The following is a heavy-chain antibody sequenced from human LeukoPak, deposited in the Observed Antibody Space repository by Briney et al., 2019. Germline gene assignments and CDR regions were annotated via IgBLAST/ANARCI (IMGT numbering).Heavy chain of an antibody. Sequence: GESLKISCKGSGYSFTSYWIGWVRQMPGKGLEWMGIIYPGDSDTRYSPSFQGQVTISADKSISTAYLQWSSLKASDTAMYYCAERVMVNNNYYYYLYKGVWGKGATVTVSS. J-gene: IGHJ6*03. D-gene: IGHD3-22*01. CDR1: GYSFTSYW. CDR3: AERVMVNNNYYYYLYKGV. CDR2: IYPGDSDT. V-gene: IGHV5-51*01.